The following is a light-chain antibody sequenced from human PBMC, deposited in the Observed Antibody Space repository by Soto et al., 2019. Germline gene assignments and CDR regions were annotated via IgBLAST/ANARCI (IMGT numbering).Light chain of an antibody. Sequence: QSVLTQPPSASGSLGQSVTISCTGTSSDIGTYDYVSWYQQHPGRAPKLIIFEVSKRPLGVPDRFSGSKSGNTASLIVSGLQPEDEADYYCSSYTSSSTPYVFGTGTKVTVL. CDR1: SSDIGTYDY. CDR3: SSYTSSSTPYV. CDR2: EVS. V-gene: IGLV2-8*01. J-gene: IGLJ1*01.